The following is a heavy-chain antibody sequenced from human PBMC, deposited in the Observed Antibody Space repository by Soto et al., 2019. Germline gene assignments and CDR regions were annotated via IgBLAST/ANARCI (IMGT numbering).Heavy chain of an antibody. CDR2: SIPILGIA. CDR3: ASASGYYYRYYYGMDV. J-gene: IGHJ6*02. Sequence: QVQLVQSGAEVKKPGSSVKVSCKASGGTFSSYTISWVRQAPGQGLELMGRSIPILGIANYEQKFQGRVTITAEKSTRAAYMELSSLTSEDTDVYYCASASGYYYRYYYGMDVWGQGTTVTVSS. CDR1: GGTFSSYT. D-gene: IGHD5-12*01. V-gene: IGHV1-69*02.